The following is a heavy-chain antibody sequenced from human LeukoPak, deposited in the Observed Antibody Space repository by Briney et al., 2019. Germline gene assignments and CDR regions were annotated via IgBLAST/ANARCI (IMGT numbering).Heavy chain of an antibody. J-gene: IGHJ4*02. Sequence: SETLSLTCTVSGGSISSGGYYWSWIRQPPGKGLEWIGYIYHSGSTYYNTSLKSRVTISVDGSKNQFSLKLSSVTAADTAVYYCARDRDSSTWYSYFDYWGQGTLVTVSS. CDR1: GGSISSGGYY. V-gene: IGHV4-30-2*01. CDR3: ARDRDSSTWYSYFDY. D-gene: IGHD6-13*01. CDR2: IYHSGST.